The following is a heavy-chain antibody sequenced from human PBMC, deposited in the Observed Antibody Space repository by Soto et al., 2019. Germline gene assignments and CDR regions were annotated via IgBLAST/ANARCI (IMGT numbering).Heavy chain of an antibody. CDR1: GGSVSSGSYY. CDR3: ARRGWAAAAIISY. V-gene: IGHV4-61*01. Sequence: QVQLQESGPGLVKPSETLSLTCTVSGGSVSSGSYYWSWIRQPPGKGLEWIGYIYYSGSTNYNPSLKSRVTISLDTSKNQFSLKPTTVTAVDTAVYYCARRGWAAAAIISYWGQGTLVTVSS. CDR2: IYYSGST. D-gene: IGHD6-25*01. J-gene: IGHJ4*02.